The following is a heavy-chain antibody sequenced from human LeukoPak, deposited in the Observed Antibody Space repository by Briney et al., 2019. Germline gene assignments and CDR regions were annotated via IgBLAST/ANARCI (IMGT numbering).Heavy chain of an antibody. CDR3: AKDRAGSSGPYGMDV. CDR2: ISWNSGSI. CDR1: GFTFDDYA. Sequence: GRSLRLSCAPSGFTFDDYAMHWVRQAAGKGLEWVSGISWNSGSIHYADSVKGRFTISRDNVKKSLYLQMNSLRAEDTALCYCAKDRAGSSGPYGMDVWGQGTTVTVSS. V-gene: IGHV3-9*01. D-gene: IGHD6-19*01. J-gene: IGHJ6*02.